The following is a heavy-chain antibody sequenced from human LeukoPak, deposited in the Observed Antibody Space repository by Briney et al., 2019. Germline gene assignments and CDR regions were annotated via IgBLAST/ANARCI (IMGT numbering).Heavy chain of an antibody. J-gene: IGHJ4*02. V-gene: IGHV3-53*01. Sequence: GGSLRLSCAASGFSVSGNYMGWVRQAPGKALEWVSVIYADDKTFYADSVKGRFTISRDNSKNTLYLQMDSLRVEDTAVYYCVRRSIGGNWGIFDYWGRGSLVIVSS. D-gene: IGHD7-27*01. CDR1: GFSVSGNY. CDR3: VRRSIGGNWGIFDY. CDR2: IYADDKT.